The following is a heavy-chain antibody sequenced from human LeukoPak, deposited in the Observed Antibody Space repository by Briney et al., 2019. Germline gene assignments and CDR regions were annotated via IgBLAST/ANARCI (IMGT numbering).Heavy chain of an antibody. CDR2: ISASGGST. CDR3: AKVMKGSERLTMVRGVIIKTAGLYYMDV. D-gene: IGHD3-10*01. J-gene: IGHJ6*03. V-gene: IGHV3-23*01. CDR1: GFTLSSYA. Sequence: GGSLRLSCAASGFTLSSYAMSWVRQAPGKGLEWVSSISASGGSTNYADSVKGRFTISRDNTKNTVYLQMNSLRAEDTAVYYCAKVMKGSERLTMVRGVIIKTAGLYYMDVWGKGTTVTVSS.